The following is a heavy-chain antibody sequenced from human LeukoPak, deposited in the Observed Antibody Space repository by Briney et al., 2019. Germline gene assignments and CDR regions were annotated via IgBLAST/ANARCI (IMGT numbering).Heavy chain of an antibody. CDR1: GFTFSSYA. CDR3: ARDLNAFDI. CDR2: IYSGGST. Sequence: PGGSLRLSCAASGFTFSSYAMSWVCQAPGKGLEWVSVIYSGGSTYYADSVKGRFTISRDNSKNTLYLQMNSLRAEDTAVYYCARDLNAFDIWGQGTMATVSS. V-gene: IGHV3-53*01. J-gene: IGHJ3*02.